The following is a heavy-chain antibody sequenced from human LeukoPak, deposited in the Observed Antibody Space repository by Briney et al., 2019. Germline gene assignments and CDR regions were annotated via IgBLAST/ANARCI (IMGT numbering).Heavy chain of an antibody. CDR1: GYTFTSYD. D-gene: IGHD2-15*01. CDR3: ARAGYCSGGSCYRVYYFDY. J-gene: IGHJ4*02. CDR2: MNPNSGNT. V-gene: IGHV1-8*01. Sequence: PGASVKFSCKASGYTFTSYDINWVRQATGQGLEWMGWMNPNSGNTGYAQKFQGRVTMTRNTSISTAYMELSSLRSEDTAVYYCARAGYCSGGSCYRVYYFDYWGQGTLVTVSS.